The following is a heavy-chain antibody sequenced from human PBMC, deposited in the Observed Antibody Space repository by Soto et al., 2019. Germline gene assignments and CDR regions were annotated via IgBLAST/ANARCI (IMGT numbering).Heavy chain of an antibody. Sequence: ASVKVSCKASGYTFTSYGISWLRQAPGQGLEWMGWISAYNGNTNYAQKLQGRVTMTTDTSTSTAYMELRSLRSDDTAVYYCARDPGYYDSSGYYSTAYYYYYYGMDVWGQGTTVTVSS. CDR1: GYTFTSYG. CDR2: ISAYNGNT. V-gene: IGHV1-18*01. CDR3: ARDPGYYDSSGYYSTAYYYYYYGMDV. J-gene: IGHJ6*02. D-gene: IGHD3-22*01.